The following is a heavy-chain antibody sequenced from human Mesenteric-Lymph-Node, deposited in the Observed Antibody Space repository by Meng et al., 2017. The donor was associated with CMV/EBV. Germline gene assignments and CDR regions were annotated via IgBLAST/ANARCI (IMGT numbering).Heavy chain of an antibody. CDR1: GFTFSRYG. D-gene: IGHD6-19*01. V-gene: IGHV3-33*07. J-gene: IGHJ4*02. CDR2: IWHDGKTK. CDR3: ARLTSDWGFDY. Sequence: GFTFSRYGMDWVRQAPGKGMEGVAIIWHDGKTKYYADSVKGRFTISRDNFKNTLYLQMDSLRVEDTAMYYCARLTSDWGFDYWGQGTLVTVSS.